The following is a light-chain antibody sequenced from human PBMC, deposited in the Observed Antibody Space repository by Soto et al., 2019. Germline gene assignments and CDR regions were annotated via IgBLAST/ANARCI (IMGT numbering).Light chain of an antibody. Sequence: EIVLTRSPGTLSLYPGERATLYCRASQSFSSSYLAWYQQKPGQAPRLLIYETSSRATGIPDRFSGSGSGTDFTLTISRLEPEDFAVYYCQLYGTSPKTFGQGTKVDIK. CDR1: QSFSSSY. J-gene: IGKJ1*01. CDR3: QLYGTSPKT. CDR2: ETS. V-gene: IGKV3-20*01.